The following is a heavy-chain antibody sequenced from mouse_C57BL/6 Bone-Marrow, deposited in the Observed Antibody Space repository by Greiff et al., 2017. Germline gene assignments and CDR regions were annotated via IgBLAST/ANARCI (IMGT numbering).Heavy chain of an antibody. V-gene: IGHV1-64*01. Sequence: QVQLQQPGAELVKPGASVKLSCKASGYTFTSYWMHWVKQRPGQGLEWIGMIHPNSGSTNYNEKFKSKATLTVDKSSSTAYMQLSSLTSEDSAVYYCARTTTVVAPPWFAYWGQGTPVTVSA. J-gene: IGHJ3*01. CDR2: IHPNSGST. D-gene: IGHD1-1*01. CDR1: GYTFTSYW. CDR3: ARTTTVVAPPWFAY.